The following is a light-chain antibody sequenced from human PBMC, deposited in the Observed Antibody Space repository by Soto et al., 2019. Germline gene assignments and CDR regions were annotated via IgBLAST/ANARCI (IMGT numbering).Light chain of an antibody. V-gene: IGLV2-14*01. CDR2: EVS. CDR1: SSDVGGYNY. CDR3: SSYTSSSTYVV. Sequence: QSALTQPASVSGSPGQSITISCTGTSSDVGGYNYVSWYQQYPGKAPKLMIYEVSNRPSGVSNRFSGPKSGNMASLTISGLQAEDEADYYCSSYTSSSTYVVFGGGTKLTVL. J-gene: IGLJ2*01.